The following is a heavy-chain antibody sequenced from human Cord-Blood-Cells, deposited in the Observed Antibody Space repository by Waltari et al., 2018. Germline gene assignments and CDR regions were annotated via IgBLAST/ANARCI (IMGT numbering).Heavy chain of an antibody. CDR2: IYYSGST. D-gene: IGHD3-3*01. V-gene: IGHV4-59*01. J-gene: IGHJ6*02. CDR1: GGSIISYY. CDR3: ARVWRSGSRYYYYYGMDV. Sequence: QVQLQESGPGLVKPPETLSLTCTVSGGSIISYYWSWIRQPPGKGLEWIGYIYYSGSTNYNPSLKSRVTISVDTSKNQFSLKLSSVTAADTAVYYCARVWRSGSRYYYYYGMDVWGQGTTVTVSS.